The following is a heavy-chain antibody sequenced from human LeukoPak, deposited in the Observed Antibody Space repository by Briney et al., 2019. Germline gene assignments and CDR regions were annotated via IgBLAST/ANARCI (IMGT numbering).Heavy chain of an antibody. CDR1: GFTFSSYA. D-gene: IGHD3-9*01. Sequence: PGASLRLSCAASGFTFSSYAMTWVRQAPGKGQEWVSHITGSGASTYYADSVKGRFTISRDNSNNSLYLQMNSLRADDTAVYYCARPHYDILTGYMYYFDYWGQGTLVTVSS. CDR2: ITGSGAST. V-gene: IGHV3-23*01. CDR3: ARPHYDILTGYMYYFDY. J-gene: IGHJ4*02.